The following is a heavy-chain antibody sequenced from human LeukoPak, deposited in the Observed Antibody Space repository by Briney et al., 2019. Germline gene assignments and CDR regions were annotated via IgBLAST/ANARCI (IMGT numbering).Heavy chain of an antibody. Sequence: SVKVSCTASGRSFTTYAISWVRQAPGEGLEWMGGTIPLFGTTKYAQKCQDTVTITTDDSMSTAYMELSSLTSEDTALYYCARGTWSDVGYYYYYYMDVWGKGTTVTVSS. CDR2: TIPLFGTT. CDR1: GRSFTTYA. J-gene: IGHJ6*03. D-gene: IGHD1-1*01. CDR3: ARGTWSDVGYYYYYYMDV. V-gene: IGHV1-69*05.